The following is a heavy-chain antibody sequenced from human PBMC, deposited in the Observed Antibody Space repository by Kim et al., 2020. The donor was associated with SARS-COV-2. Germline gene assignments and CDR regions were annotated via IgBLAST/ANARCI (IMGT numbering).Heavy chain of an antibody. V-gene: IGHV3-21*06. Sequence: GGSLRLSCAASGFNFKTFSMNWVRQAPGKGLEWVSAIDCRSVSIYYADSVKGRFTISRDNAKNMLFLQMNSLRLEDTGFYYCARDGGAIAPAACHFDYWGQGTPVT. CDR3: ARDGGAIAPAACHFDY. CDR2: IDCRSVSI. J-gene: IGHJ4*02. D-gene: IGHD2-2*01. CDR1: GFNFKTFS.